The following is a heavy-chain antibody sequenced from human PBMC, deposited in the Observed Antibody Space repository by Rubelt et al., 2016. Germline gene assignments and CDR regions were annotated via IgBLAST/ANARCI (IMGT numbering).Heavy chain of an antibody. CDR3: AGGYYYESSGYYGFDY. CDR1: GGSISSYY. D-gene: IGHD3-22*01. J-gene: IGHJ4*02. Sequence: QVQLQQWGAGLLKPSETLSLTCAVYGGSISSYYWSWIRQPAGKGLEWIGRIYASGSTNYNPSLKSRVTMSVDTSKNQCSRKLGSVTDADTAVYYCAGGYYYESSGYYGFDYWGQGTLVTVSS. CDR2: IYASGST. V-gene: IGHV4-59*10.